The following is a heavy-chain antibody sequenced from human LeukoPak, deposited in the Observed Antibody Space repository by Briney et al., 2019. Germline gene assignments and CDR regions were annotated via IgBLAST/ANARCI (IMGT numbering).Heavy chain of an antibody. Sequence: GGSLRLSCAASGLTVSSNCMSWVRQAPGKGLEWVSSISSSSSYIYYADSVKGRFTISRDNAKNSLYLQMNSLRAEDTAVYYCATDYYGSGSFPGWGQGTLVTVSS. J-gene: IGHJ4*02. V-gene: IGHV3-21*01. D-gene: IGHD3-10*01. CDR2: ISSSSSYI. CDR1: GLTVSSNC. CDR3: ATDYYGSGSFPG.